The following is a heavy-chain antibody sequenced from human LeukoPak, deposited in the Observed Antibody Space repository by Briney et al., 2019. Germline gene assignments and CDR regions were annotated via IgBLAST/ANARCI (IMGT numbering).Heavy chain of an antibody. V-gene: IGHV4-59*01. CDR2: IYNSGST. Sequence: SETLSLTCTVSGGSISNDYCSSIRQPPGKGLEWIGYIYNSGSTNYNPSLKSRVTISVDTSKKQFSLKLSSVTAADTAVYYCAGWGTVATFYYYYYMDVWGKGTTVTVSS. CDR1: GGSISNDY. J-gene: IGHJ6*03. CDR3: AGWGTVATFYYYYYMDV. D-gene: IGHD4-17*01.